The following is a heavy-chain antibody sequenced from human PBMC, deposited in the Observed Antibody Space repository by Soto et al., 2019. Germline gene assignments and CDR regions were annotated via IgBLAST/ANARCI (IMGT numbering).Heavy chain of an antibody. Sequence: ASVKVSCKASGYTFTNYVIHWVRQAPGQGLEWMGWINAGNGNTKYSQKLQDRLAISRDTSAATAYLDLSRLTSEDTAVYYCARGRASWYSDFWGHGTLVTVS. V-gene: IGHV1-3*01. D-gene: IGHD6-13*01. CDR1: GYTFTNYV. J-gene: IGHJ4*01. CDR2: INAGNGNT. CDR3: ARGRASWYSDF.